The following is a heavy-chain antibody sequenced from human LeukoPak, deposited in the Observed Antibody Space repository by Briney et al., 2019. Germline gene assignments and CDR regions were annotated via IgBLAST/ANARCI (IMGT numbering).Heavy chain of an antibody. Sequence: ASVKVSCKASGYTFTGHFIHWVRQAPGQGLEWMGRTNPNSGGTNYAQNFQSRVTMTRDTSISTAYMELSGLSSDDTAVYYCAREFGGGIYPWGQGTLVTVSS. CDR3: AREFGGGIYP. CDR1: GYTFTGHF. J-gene: IGHJ5*02. V-gene: IGHV1-2*06. D-gene: IGHD1-26*01. CDR2: TNPNSGGT.